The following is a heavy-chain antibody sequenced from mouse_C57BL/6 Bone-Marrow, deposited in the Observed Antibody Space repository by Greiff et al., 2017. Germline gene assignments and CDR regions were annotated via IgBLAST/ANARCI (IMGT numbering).Heavy chain of an antibody. CDR1: GYTFTSYW. V-gene: IGHV1-64*01. J-gene: IGHJ2*01. CDR2: IHPNSGST. CDR3: ARRRYMVTTGFGD. D-gene: IGHD2-2*01. Sequence: QVQLQQPGAELVKPGASVKLSCKASGYTFTSYWMHWVKQRPGQGLEWIGMIHPNSGSTNYNEKFKSKATLTVDKSSSTAYMQLSSLTSEDSAVYYCARRRYMVTTGFGDWGQGTTLAVSS.